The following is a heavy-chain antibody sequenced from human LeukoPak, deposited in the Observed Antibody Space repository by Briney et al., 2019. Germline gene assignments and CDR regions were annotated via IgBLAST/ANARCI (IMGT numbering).Heavy chain of an antibody. CDR3: AREFIGGRAGVYIYGLVY. V-gene: IGHV3-21*01. CDR2: ISNSSSYI. J-gene: IGHJ4*02. CDR1: GFTFSSYS. D-gene: IGHD3-10*01. Sequence: GGSLRLSCTASGFTFSSYSMNWVRQAPGEGLEWGSSISNSSSYIYYADSVKGRFTISRDNARNSLYLQMNTLRAEDTAVYYCAREFIGGRAGVYIYGLVYWGQGTLVTVSS.